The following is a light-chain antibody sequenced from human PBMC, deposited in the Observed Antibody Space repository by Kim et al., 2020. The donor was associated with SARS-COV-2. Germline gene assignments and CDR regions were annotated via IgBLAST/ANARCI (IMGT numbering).Light chain of an antibody. V-gene: IGKV1-5*03. CDR2: KAS. CDR1: QSIKSW. CDR3: QQYDIYPLT. Sequence: DIQMTQSPSTLSASVGDRVTITCRASQSIKSWLAWYQQKPGKAPNLLIYKASSLESGVPSRFIGSGSGTEFTLTISSLQSDDSATYYCQQYDIYPLTFGGGTKVDIK. J-gene: IGKJ4*01.